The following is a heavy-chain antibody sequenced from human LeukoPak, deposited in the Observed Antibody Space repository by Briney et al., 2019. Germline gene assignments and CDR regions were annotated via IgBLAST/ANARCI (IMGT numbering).Heavy chain of an antibody. CDR2: IIPTVTTA. V-gene: IGHV1-69*13. Sequence: SVKVSCKASGGTFSSYAISWVRQAPGQGLEWMGGIIPTVTTANYAQKFQGRVTITADESTRTVYMELSSLRSEDTAVYYCGRDRYYGSGASPLDYWGQGTLVTVSS. D-gene: IGHD3-10*01. CDR1: GGTFSSYA. J-gene: IGHJ4*02. CDR3: GRDRYYGSGASPLDY.